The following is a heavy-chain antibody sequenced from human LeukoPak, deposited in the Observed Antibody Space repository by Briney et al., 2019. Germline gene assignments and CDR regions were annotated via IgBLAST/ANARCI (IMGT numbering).Heavy chain of an antibody. V-gene: IGHV1-69*05. D-gene: IGHD2-2*01. J-gene: IGHJ6*03. CDR1: GGTFSSYA. CDR2: IIPIFGTA. Sequence: SVKVSCKASGGTFSSYAISWVRQAPGQGLEWMGGIIPIFGTANYAQKFQGRVTITTDESTSTAYMELSSLRSEDTAVYYCARGLPGYCSSTSCPALGYYYYMDVWRKGTTVTVSS. CDR3: ARGLPGYCSSTSCPALGYYYYMDV.